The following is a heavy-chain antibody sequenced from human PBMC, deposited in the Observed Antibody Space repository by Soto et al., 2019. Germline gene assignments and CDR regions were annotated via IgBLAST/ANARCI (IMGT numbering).Heavy chain of an antibody. CDR1: GFTFSSNS. D-gene: IGHD2-8*01. Sequence: GGSLRLSCEASGFTFSSNSMSWVRQAPGKGLEWVSSISSGGTFTYYADSVKGRFTVSRDNAKNSMYLEMSSLRAEDTAVYYCATRFCTNGLCPFDYWGHGTLVTVSS. V-gene: IGHV3-21*01. J-gene: IGHJ4*01. CDR2: ISSGGTFT. CDR3: ATRFCTNGLCPFDY.